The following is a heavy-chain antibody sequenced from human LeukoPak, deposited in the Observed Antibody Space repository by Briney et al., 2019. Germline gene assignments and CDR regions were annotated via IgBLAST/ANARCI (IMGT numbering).Heavy chain of an antibody. V-gene: IGHV1-8*01. J-gene: IGHJ4*02. CDR3: ARGRWSRSRRHVFSLVFDY. CDR2: MNPNRGNT. CDR1: GYTFTSYD. D-gene: IGHD1-26*01. Sequence: ASVKVSCKASGYTFTSYDINWVRQATGQGLEWMGWMNPNRGNTGYAQKFQGRVTMTRNTSISTAYMELSSVRSEDTAVYYCARGRWSRSRRHVFSLVFDYWGQGTLVSVSS.